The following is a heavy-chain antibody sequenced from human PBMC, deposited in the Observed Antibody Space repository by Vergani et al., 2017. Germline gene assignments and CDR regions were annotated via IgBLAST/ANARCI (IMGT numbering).Heavy chain of an antibody. V-gene: IGHV4-59*11. Sequence: QVQLQESGPGLVKSSETLSLICSVSFDSIRNLYCNWIPQPPGKGLEWVGSINYSENTNYNPSLKTRVTISVDTSNNQCSLTLTSVTAADTAVYYCSSDTHSGQRADRWGQGILVTVTS. CDR1: FDSIRNLY. CDR2: INYSENT. J-gene: IGHJ5*02. D-gene: IGHD6-19*01. CDR3: SSDTHSGQRADR.